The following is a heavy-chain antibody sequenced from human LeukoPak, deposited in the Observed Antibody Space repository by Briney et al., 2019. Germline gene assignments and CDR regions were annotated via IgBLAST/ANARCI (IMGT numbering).Heavy chain of an antibody. D-gene: IGHD4/OR15-4a*01. Sequence: GGSLRLSCAASGFTFSSYEMNWVRQAPGKGLEWVANIKQDGSEKYYVDSVKGRFTISRDNAKNSLYLQMNSLRAEDTAVYYCAKSLYGGPTWFDPGAREPWSPSPQ. V-gene: IGHV3-7*01. J-gene: IGHJ5*02. CDR3: AKSLYGGPTWFDP. CDR2: IKQDGSEK. CDR1: GFTFSSYE.